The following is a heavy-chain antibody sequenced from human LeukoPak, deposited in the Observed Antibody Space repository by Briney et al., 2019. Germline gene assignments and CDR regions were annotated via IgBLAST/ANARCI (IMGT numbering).Heavy chain of an antibody. J-gene: IGHJ4*02. CDR2: ISWNSGSI. V-gene: IGHV3-9*01. Sequence: GGSLRLSCAASGFTFDDYAMHWVRQAPGKGLEWVSGISWNSGSIGYVDSVKGRFTISRDNAKNSLYLQMNSLRAEDTALYYCAKGDYGDHVLPWDYWGQGTLVTVSS. CDR1: GFTFDDYA. CDR3: AKGDYGDHVLPWDY. D-gene: IGHD4-17*01.